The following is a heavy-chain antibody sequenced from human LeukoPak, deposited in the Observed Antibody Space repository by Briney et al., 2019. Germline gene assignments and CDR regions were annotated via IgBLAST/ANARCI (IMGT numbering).Heavy chain of an antibody. Sequence: ASVKVSCKASGYTFTSYDINWVRQATGQGLEWMGWMNPNSGNTGYAQKFQGRVTTTRNTSISTAYMELSSLRSEDTAVYYCARVMGGVPLGLFLNYYYYGMDVWGQGTTVTVSS. CDR3: ARVMGGVPLGLFLNYYYYGMDV. V-gene: IGHV1-8*01. CDR1: GYTFTSYD. CDR2: MNPNSGNT. D-gene: IGHD3-16*01. J-gene: IGHJ6*02.